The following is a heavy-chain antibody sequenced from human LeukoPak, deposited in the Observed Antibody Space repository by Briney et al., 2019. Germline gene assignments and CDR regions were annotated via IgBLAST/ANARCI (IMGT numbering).Heavy chain of an antibody. CDR2: IYYRGIN. J-gene: IGHJ5*01. D-gene: IGHD6-25*01. Sequence: PSAPLPLTCTVSGGSISNYYWSWLRQPPRKGLELIGYIYYRGINNYNPSLKSRVTISVDTSKKRFALKRTSVTAADTAVYYCASSATNNWLDYWGQGTLVTVSS. V-gene: IGHV4-59*07. CDR1: GGSISNYY. CDR3: ASSATNNWLDY.